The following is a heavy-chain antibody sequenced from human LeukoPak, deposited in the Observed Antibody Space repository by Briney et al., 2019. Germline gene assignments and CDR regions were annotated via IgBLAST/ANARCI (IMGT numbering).Heavy chain of an antibody. V-gene: IGHV4-39*01. Sequence: TSETLSLTCTVSGGSISGSSYYWGWIRQPPGKGLEWIGNIYYSGNTYYNPSLRSRVTISVDTSKNQFSLKLSSVTAADTAVYYYARLGAYSGSGDYWGQGTLVTVSS. D-gene: IGHD5-12*01. CDR3: ARLGAYSGSGDY. J-gene: IGHJ4*02. CDR1: GGSISGSSYY. CDR2: IYYSGNT.